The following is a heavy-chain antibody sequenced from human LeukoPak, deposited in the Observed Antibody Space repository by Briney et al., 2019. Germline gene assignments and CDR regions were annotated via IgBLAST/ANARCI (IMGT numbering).Heavy chain of an antibody. CDR2: IIPIFGTA. CDR3: ARQGSGWYYFDY. Sequence: GASVKVSCKASGGTFSSYAISWVRQAPGQGLEWMGGIIPIFGTANYAQKFRGRVTITADESTSTAYMELSSLRSEDTAVYYCARQGSGWYYFDYWGQGTLVTVSS. D-gene: IGHD6-19*01. V-gene: IGHV1-69*13. CDR1: GGTFSSYA. J-gene: IGHJ4*02.